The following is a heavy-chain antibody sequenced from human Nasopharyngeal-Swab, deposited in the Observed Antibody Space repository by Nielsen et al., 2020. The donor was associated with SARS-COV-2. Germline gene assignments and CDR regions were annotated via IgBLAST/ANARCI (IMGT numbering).Heavy chain of an antibody. CDR2: IYSGGST. D-gene: IGHD3-22*01. J-gene: IGHJ3*02. CDR3: AKNDRMIVVVITHDAFDI. CDR1: GFTVSSNY. V-gene: IGHV3-53*01. Sequence: GESLKISCAASGFTVSSNYMSWVRQAPGKGLEWVSVIYSGGSTYYADSVKGRFTISRDNSKNTLYLQMNSLRAEDTAVYYCAKNDRMIVVVITHDAFDIWGQGTMVTVSS.